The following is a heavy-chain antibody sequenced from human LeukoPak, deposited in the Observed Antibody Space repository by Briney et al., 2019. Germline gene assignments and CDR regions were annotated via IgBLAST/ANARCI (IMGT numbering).Heavy chain of an antibody. CDR3: AREESGSDAFDI. Sequence: ASVKVSCKASGYTFTSYGISWVRQAPGQGLEWMGIINPSGGSTSYAQKFQGRVTMTRDMSTSTVYMELSSLRSEDTAVYYCAREESGSDAFDIWGQGTMVTVSS. CDR1: GYTFTSYG. V-gene: IGHV1-46*01. J-gene: IGHJ3*02. D-gene: IGHD5-12*01. CDR2: INPSGGST.